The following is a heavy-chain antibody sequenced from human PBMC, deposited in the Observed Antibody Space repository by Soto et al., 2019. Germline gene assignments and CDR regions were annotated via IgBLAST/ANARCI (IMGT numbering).Heavy chain of an antibody. CDR1: GFTFDDYA. CDR3: AKAFPPELHPGLYGDYWYFDL. J-gene: IGHJ2*01. Sequence: PGGSLRLSCAASGFTFDDYAMHWVRQAPGKGLEWVSGISWNSGSIGYADSVKGRFTISRDNAKNSLYLQMNSLRAEDTALYYCAKAFPPELHPGLYGDYWYFDLWGRGTLVTVSS. D-gene: IGHD4-17*01. V-gene: IGHV3-9*01. CDR2: ISWNSGSI.